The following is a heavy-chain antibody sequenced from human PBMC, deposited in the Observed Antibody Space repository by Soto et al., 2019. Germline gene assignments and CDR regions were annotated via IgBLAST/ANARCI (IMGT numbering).Heavy chain of an antibody. CDR2: VYSGGST. Sequence: EVQLVESGGGLIQPGGSLRLSCAASGFTVSSNYMSWVRQAPGKGLEWVSVVYSGGSTYYADSVKGRFTISRDNSKNTLYLQMNSLRAGDTAVYYCARVWVIRFLEWLYASGIDDFDIWGQGTMFTVSS. V-gene: IGHV3-53*01. CDR3: ARVWVIRFLEWLYASGIDDFDI. J-gene: IGHJ3*02. CDR1: GFTVSSNY. D-gene: IGHD3-3*01.